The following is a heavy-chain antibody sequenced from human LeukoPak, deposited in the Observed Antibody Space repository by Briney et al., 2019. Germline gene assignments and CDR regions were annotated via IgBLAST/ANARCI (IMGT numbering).Heavy chain of an antibody. Sequence: SETLSLTCTFSGGSINNYYWTWIRQPAGKGLEYIGRIYTSGSTYYNPYFQSRVTMSVDTSKNQFSLILNSVTAADTAVYYCARDSYYYDSSGYYILDYWGQGTLVTVSS. CDR3: ARDSYYYDSSGYYILDY. D-gene: IGHD3-22*01. CDR2: IYTSGST. CDR1: GGSINNYY. V-gene: IGHV4-4*07. J-gene: IGHJ4*02.